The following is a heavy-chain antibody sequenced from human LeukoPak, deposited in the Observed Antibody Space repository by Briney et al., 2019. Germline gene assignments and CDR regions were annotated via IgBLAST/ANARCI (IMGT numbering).Heavy chain of an antibody. CDR1: GYTFTGYY. CDR3: ARASTTGNWFDP. D-gene: IGHD1-1*01. Sequence: ASVKVSCKASGYTFTGYYMHWVRQAPGQGLEWMGIINPSGGSTSYAQKFQGRVTMTRDTSTSTVYMELSSLRSEDTAVYYCARASTTGNWFDPWGQGTLVTVSS. J-gene: IGHJ5*02. V-gene: IGHV1-46*01. CDR2: INPSGGST.